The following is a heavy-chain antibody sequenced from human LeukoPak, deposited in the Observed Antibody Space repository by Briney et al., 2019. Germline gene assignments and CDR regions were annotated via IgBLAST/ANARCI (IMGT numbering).Heavy chain of an antibody. CDR2: IYYSGST. CDR1: GGSISSYY. J-gene: IGHJ5*02. CDR3: ARAPPTANWFDP. D-gene: IGHD2-21*02. Sequence: SETLSLTCTVSGGSISSYYWSWIRQPPGKGREWIGYIYYSGSTNYNPSLKSRVTISVDSSKNQFSLKLSSVTAADTAVYYCARAPPTANWFDPWGQGTLVTVSS. V-gene: IGHV4-59*01.